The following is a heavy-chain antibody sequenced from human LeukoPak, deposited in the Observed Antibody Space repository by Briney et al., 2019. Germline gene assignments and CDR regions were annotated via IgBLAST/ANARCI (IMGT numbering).Heavy chain of an antibody. CDR1: GYSFTRYA. J-gene: IGHJ4*02. D-gene: IGHD4-17*01. CDR2: INTNTGNP. CDR3: ARNNNGDYASQYSY. V-gene: IGHV7-4-1*02. Sequence: ASVKVSCKASGYSFTRYAMNWVRQAPGQGLEWMGWINTNTGNPTYAQGFTGRFVFSLDTSVSTAYLQISSLKAEDTAVYYCARNNNGDYASQYSYWGQGTLVTVSP.